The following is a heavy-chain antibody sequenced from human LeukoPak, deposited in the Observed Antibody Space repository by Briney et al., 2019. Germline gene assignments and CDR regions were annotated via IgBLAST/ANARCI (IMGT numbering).Heavy chain of an antibody. CDR2: IYYSGST. D-gene: IGHD4-11*01. V-gene: IGHV4-28*03. CDR3: ARETSGWFDP. J-gene: IGHJ5*02. CDR1: SYSITSGHF. Sequence: PSETLSLTCAVSSYSITSGHFWGWIRQPPGKGLEWIGYIYYSGSTNYNPSLKSRVTISVDTSKNQFSLKLSSVTAVGTAVYYCARETSGWFDPWGQGTLVTVSS.